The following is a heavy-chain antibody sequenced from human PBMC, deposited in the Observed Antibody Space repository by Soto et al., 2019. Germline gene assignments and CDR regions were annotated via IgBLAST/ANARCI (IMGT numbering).Heavy chain of an antibody. CDR1: GGTFSSYA. D-gene: IGHD6-19*01. J-gene: IGHJ4*02. CDR3: AIAGAGPVKYYFDY. V-gene: IGHV1-69*01. Sequence: QVQLVQSGAEVKKPGSSVKVSCKASGGTFSSYAISWVRQAPGQGLEWLGGLIPIFGTANYAQKFKGRVTITADEYTSTAYMELSSLRSEDTAVYYCAIAGAGPVKYYFDYWGQGTLVTVSS. CDR2: LIPIFGTA.